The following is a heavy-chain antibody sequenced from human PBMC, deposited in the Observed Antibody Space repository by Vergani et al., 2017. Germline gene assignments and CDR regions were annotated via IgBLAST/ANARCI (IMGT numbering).Heavy chain of an antibody. V-gene: IGHV3-48*01. CDR1: GFDFSSYI. CDR3: ASLGNWNRAY. Sequence: QLVESGGGWVQPGGSLRLSCVVSGFDFSSYIMNWVRQAPGKGLEWVSFVSTGTKSQSYAESVKGRFTISRDSAKNSLYLQMDSLRAEDTAVYYCASLGNWNRAYWGQGTLVTVSS. D-gene: IGHD1-1*01. J-gene: IGHJ4*02. CDR2: VSTGTKSQ.